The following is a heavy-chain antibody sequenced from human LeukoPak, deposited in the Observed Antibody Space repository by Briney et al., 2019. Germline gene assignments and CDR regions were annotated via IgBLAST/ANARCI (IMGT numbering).Heavy chain of an antibody. J-gene: IGHJ6*04. Sequence: SETLSLTCAVYGGSFSGYYWSWIRQPPGKGLEWIGEINHSGSTNYNPSLKSRVTISVDTSKNQFSLKLSSVTAADTAVYYCARRPRRGYYYYGMDVWGKGTTVTVSS. V-gene: IGHV4-34*01. CDR2: INHSGST. CDR3: ARRPRRGYYYYGMDV. D-gene: IGHD3-10*01. CDR1: GGSFSGYY.